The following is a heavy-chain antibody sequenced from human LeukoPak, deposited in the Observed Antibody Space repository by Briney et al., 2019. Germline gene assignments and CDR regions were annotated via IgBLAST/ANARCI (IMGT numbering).Heavy chain of an antibody. CDR2: INSDGSST. CDR1: GSTFSSYW. CDR3: ARELGGYDYSSFDY. V-gene: IGHV3-74*01. D-gene: IGHD5-12*01. J-gene: IGHJ4*02. Sequence: PGGSLRLSCAASGSTFSSYWMHWVRQAPGKGLVWVSRINSDGSSTSYADSVKGRFIISRDNAKNTLYLQMNSLRAEDTAVYYCARELGGYDYSSFDYWGQGTLVTVSS.